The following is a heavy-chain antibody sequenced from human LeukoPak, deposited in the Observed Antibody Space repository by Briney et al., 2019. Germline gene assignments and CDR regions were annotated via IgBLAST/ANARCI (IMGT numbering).Heavy chain of an antibody. CDR3: AKGPFRDGYNSDY. J-gene: IGHJ4*02. CDR2: ISGSGGST. D-gene: IGHD5-24*01. CDR1: GFTFSSYA. V-gene: IGHV3-23*01. Sequence: QPGGSLRLSWAASGFTFSSYAMSWVRQAPGKGLEWVSAISGSGGSTYYADSVKGRFTISRDNSKNTLYLQMNSLRAEDTAVYYCAKGPFRDGYNSDYWGQGTLVTVSS.